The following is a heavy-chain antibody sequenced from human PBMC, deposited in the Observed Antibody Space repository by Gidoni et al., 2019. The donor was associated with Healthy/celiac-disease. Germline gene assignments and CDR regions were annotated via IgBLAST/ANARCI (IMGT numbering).Heavy chain of an antibody. Sequence: QLQRQESGPGLVKPSETLSLTCTVSGGSISSSSYYWGWIRQPPGKGLEWIGSIYYSGSTYYNPSLKSRVTISVDTSKNQFSLKLSSVTAADTAVYYCARHKGLVPGYYFDYWGQGTLVTVSS. CDR1: GGSISSSSYY. V-gene: IGHV4-39*01. J-gene: IGHJ4*02. CDR3: ARHKGLVPGYYFDY. CDR2: IYYSGST. D-gene: IGHD3-9*01.